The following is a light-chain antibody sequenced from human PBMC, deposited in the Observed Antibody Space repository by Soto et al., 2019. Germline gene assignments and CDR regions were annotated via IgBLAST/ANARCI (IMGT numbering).Light chain of an antibody. CDR2: EVT. V-gene: IGLV2-14*01. CDR3: CSYTSSTTPL. J-gene: IGLJ2*01. Sequence: QSVLTQPASVSGSPGQSITISCTGTSSDVGAYNFVSWYQHHPGRAPKLIIYEVTIRPSGVSNRFSGSKSGNTASLTISGLQAEDEADYYCCSYTSSTTPLFGGGTKLTVL. CDR1: SSDVGAYNF.